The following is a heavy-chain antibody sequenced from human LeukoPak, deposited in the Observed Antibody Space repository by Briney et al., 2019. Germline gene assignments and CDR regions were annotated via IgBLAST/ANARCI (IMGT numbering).Heavy chain of an antibody. D-gene: IGHD6-19*01. CDR3: AKDPVPGYSSGWYNYFDY. CDR2: ISGSGGRT. J-gene: IGHJ4*02. CDR1: GFTFSSYA. V-gene: IGHV3-23*01. Sequence: GGSLRLSCAASGFTFSSYAMSWVRQAPGKGLEWVSAISGSGGRTYYADSVKGRFTISRDNSKNTLYLQMNSLRAEDTAVYYCAKDPVPGYSSGWYNYFDYWGQGTLVTVSS.